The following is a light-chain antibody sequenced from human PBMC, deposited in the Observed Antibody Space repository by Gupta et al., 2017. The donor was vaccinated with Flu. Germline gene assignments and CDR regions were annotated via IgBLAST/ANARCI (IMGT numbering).Light chain of an antibody. Sequence: SYDLSQPPSVSVSPGQTATVTCSGDNLGDKFVCWYQQRPGQSPVLLIYQDNKRPSGIPERFSGSNSGSTATLTISMTQAMDEADYYCQAWDSTTAVFGTGTKVTVL. CDR1: NLGDKF. J-gene: IGLJ1*01. CDR2: QDN. V-gene: IGLV3-1*01. CDR3: QAWDSTTAV.